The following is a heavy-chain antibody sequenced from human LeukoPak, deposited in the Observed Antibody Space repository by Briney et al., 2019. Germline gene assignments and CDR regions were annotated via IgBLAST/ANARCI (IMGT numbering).Heavy chain of an antibody. V-gene: IGHV3-30-3*01. CDR3: AKDDIVVVPAAISKNWFDP. CDR2: MSYDGSNK. Sequence: GGSLRLSCAASGFTFSNYNIHWVRQAPGKGLEWVAVMSYDGSNKYYADSVKGRFTISRDNSKSTLYLQMNSLRAEDTAVYYCAKDDIVVVPAAISKNWFDPWGQGTLVTVSS. J-gene: IGHJ5*02. D-gene: IGHD2-2*02. CDR1: GFTFSNYN.